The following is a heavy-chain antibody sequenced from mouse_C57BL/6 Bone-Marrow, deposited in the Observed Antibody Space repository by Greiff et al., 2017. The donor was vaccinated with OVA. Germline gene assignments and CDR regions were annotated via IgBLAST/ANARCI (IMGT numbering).Heavy chain of an antibody. J-gene: IGHJ4*01. CDR1: GYTFTSYW. Sequence: VQLQQSGAELVMPGASVKLSCKASGYTFTSYWMHWVKQRPGQGLEWIGEIDPSDSYTNYNQKFKGKSTLTVDKSSSTAYMQLSSLTSEDSAVYYCARERLKLAMDYWGQGTSVTVSS. D-gene: IGHD1-3*01. CDR3: ARERLKLAMDY. CDR2: IDPSDSYT. V-gene: IGHV1-69*01.